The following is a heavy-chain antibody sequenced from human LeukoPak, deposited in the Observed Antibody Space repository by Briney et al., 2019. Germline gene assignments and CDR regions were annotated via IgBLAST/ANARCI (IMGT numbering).Heavy chain of an antibody. CDR2: INHSGST. Sequence: PSETLSLTCAVYGGSFSGYYWSWIRQPPGKGLEWIGEINHSGSTNYNPSLKSRVTISVDTSKNQFSLKLSSVTAADTAVYYCARGGNHSSSSSSMTDYWGQGTLVTVSS. CDR3: ARGGNHSSSSSSMTDY. CDR1: GGSFSGYY. J-gene: IGHJ4*02. V-gene: IGHV4-34*01. D-gene: IGHD6-13*01.